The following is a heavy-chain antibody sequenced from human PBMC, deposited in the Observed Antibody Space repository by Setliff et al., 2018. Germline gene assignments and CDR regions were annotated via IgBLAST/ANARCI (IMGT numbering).Heavy chain of an antibody. D-gene: IGHD1-1*01. CDR1: GGSIISHY. CDR2: IYYSGTT. J-gene: IGHJ4*02. CDR3: ARTGTYRYFDY. V-gene: IGHV4-59*08. Sequence: SETLSLTCTVSGGSIISHYWNWIRQTPGKGLEWIGYIYYSGTTNYNPSLKSRVTMSVDTSKNQFSLKLSSVTAADMAVYYCARTGTYRYFDYWGQGTLVTVSS.